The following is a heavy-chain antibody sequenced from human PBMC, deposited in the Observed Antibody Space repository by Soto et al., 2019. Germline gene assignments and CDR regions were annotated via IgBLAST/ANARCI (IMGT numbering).Heavy chain of an antibody. D-gene: IGHD6-13*01. J-gene: IGHJ4*02. CDR2: VNHSGEA. V-gene: IGHV4-34*01. CDR1: GGSFRNYY. Sequence: PSETLSLTCGVYGGSFRNYYWIWVRQPPGKGLEWIGEVNHSGEATYNPSLQGRLTISLDTSNNQFSLKMTSVTAADTAVYYCARQSTGYSVEVDYWGQGTLVTVSS. CDR3: ARQSTGYSVEVDY.